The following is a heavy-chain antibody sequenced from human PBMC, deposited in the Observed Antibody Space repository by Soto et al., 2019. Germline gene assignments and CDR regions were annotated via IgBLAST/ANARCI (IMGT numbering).Heavy chain of an antibody. J-gene: IGHJ5*02. CDR3: VRDYMARGRDSNWFDP. CDR1: GDSVSSTSTA. Sequence: SQTLSLTCAISGDSVSSTSTAWSWIRQSPSRGLEWLGSTYYRSNWYTDYAVSVKSRITISPANTKNQFSLQLNSRRAEDTAVYYCVRDYMARGRDSNWFDPWGQGTLVTVSS. CDR2: TYYRSNWYT. D-gene: IGHD3-10*01. V-gene: IGHV6-1*01.